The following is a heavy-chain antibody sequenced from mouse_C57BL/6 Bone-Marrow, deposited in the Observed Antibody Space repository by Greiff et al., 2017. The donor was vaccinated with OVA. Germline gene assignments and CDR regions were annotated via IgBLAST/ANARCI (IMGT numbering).Heavy chain of an antibody. CDR3: ARRGKLLRYCYAMDY. J-gene: IGHJ4*01. CDR2: IYPRSGNT. V-gene: IGHV1-81*01. Sequence: VQRVESGAELARPGASVKLSCKASGYTFTSYGISWVKQRTGQGLEWIGEIYPRSGNTYYNEKFKGKATLTADKSSSTAYMELRSLTSEDSAVYFCARRGKLLRYCYAMDYWGQGTSVTVSS. CDR1: GYTFTSYG. D-gene: IGHD1-1*01.